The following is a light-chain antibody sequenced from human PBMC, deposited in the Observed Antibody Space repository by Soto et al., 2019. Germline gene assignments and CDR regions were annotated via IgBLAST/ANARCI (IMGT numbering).Light chain of an antibody. J-gene: IGKJ1*01. V-gene: IGKV1-5*03. CDR2: KAS. CDR3: QQYYSYPQT. Sequence: DIQMTQSPSTLSVSVGDRVTVTCRASQSISSWLAWYQQKPWKAPKLLIYKASNLESGVPSRFSGSGSATDFTLTISSLQPEDFATYYCQQYYSYPQTFGQGTQVDIK. CDR1: QSISSW.